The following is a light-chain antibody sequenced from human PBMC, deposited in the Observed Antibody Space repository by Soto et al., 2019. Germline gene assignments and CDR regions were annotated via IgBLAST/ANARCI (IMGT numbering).Light chain of an antibody. J-gene: IGKJ1*01. Sequence: EIVFTQSPGTLSLSPAKRATLSCRASQSVSNNYLAWYQQKPGQAPRLLIYGASNRATGIPDRFSGSASGTDFTLTISRLEPEDFAVYYCQQYGSSGTFGQGTKVDIK. CDR2: GAS. CDR3: QQYGSSGT. V-gene: IGKV3-20*01. CDR1: QSVSNNY.